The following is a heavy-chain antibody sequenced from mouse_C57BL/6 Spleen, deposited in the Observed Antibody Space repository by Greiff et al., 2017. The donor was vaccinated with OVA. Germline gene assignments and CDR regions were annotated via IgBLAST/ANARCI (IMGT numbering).Heavy chain of an antibody. CDR1: GFTFSSYA. D-gene: IGHD2-4*01. Sequence: EVKVEESGEGLVKPGGSLKLSCAASGFTFSSYAMSWVRQTPEKRLEWVAYISSGGDYIYYADTVKGRFTISRDNARNTLYLQMSSLKSEDTAMYYCTREGDYDYDEVYYYAMDYWGQGTSVTVSS. CDR2: ISSGGDYI. V-gene: IGHV5-9-1*02. CDR3: TREGDYDYDEVYYYAMDY. J-gene: IGHJ4*01.